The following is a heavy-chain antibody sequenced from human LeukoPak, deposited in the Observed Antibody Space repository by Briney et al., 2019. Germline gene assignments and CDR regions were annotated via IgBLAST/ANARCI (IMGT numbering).Heavy chain of an antibody. V-gene: IGHV3-23*01. CDR3: AKEVGDYDFWSGYPTNYYYMDV. D-gene: IGHD3-3*01. CDR1: GFTFSSYA. CDR2: ISGSGGST. Sequence: GGSLRLSCAASGFTFSSYAMSWVRQAPGKGLEWVSAISGSGGSTYYAGSVKGRFTISRDNSKNTLYLQMNSLRAEDTAVYYCAKEVGDYDFWSGYPTNYYYMDVWGKGTTVTVSS. J-gene: IGHJ6*03.